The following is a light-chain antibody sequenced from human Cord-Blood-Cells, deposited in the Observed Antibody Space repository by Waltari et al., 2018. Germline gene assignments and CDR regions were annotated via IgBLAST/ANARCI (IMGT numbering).Light chain of an antibody. V-gene: IGKV3-20*01. CDR1: QSVSSSY. CDR3: QQYGSSPPWT. J-gene: IGKJ1*01. Sequence: EIVLTQSPGTLSLSPGERATLSCRASQSVSSSYLACYQHNPGQAPRLLIYGASSRATGIPDRFSGSGSGTDFTLTISRLEPEDFALYYCQQYGSSPPWTFGQGTKVEIK. CDR2: GAS.